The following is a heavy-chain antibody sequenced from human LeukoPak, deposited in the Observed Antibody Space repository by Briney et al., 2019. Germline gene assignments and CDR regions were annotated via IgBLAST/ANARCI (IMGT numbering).Heavy chain of an antibody. J-gene: IGHJ4*02. Sequence: KPGGSLRLSCAASGFTFSSYSMNWVRQAPGKGLEWVSSISSSSSYIYYADSVKGRFTISRDNAKNSLYLQMNSLRAEDTAVYYCARGLWGVIPYFDYWGQGTLVTVSS. V-gene: IGHV3-21*01. CDR3: ARGLWGVIPYFDY. CDR2: ISSSSSYI. CDR1: GFTFSSYS. D-gene: IGHD3-16*01.